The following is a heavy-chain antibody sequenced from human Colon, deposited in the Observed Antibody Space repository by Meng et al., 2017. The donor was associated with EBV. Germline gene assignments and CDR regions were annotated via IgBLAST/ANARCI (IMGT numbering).Heavy chain of an antibody. J-gene: IGHJ4*02. D-gene: IGHD3-22*01. Sequence: QVPLQQRGAGLLQPSETLSLTCTVYGVPFSCFYWTWIRQSPGKGLEWIGEIDDSGNIIYNPSLKSRVTISGDTSKNQFSLNVSSVTAADTAVYYCARSRWLLLQLWGQGTLVTVSS. CDR3: ARSRWLLLQL. V-gene: IGHV4-34*01. CDR1: GVPFSCFY. CDR2: IDDSGNI.